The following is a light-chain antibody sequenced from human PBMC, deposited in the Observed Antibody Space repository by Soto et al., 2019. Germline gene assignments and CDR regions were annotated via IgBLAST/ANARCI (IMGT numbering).Light chain of an antibody. Sequence: QSVLTQPASVSGSPGQSITISCTGTSSDVGGYNYVSWYQQHPGKAPKLMSYDVSNRPSGVSNRFSGSKSGNTASLTISGLQAEDEADYYCSSYTSSFYVFGTGTKVTVL. CDR3: SSYTSSFYV. J-gene: IGLJ1*01. V-gene: IGLV2-14*01. CDR1: SSDVGGYNY. CDR2: DVS.